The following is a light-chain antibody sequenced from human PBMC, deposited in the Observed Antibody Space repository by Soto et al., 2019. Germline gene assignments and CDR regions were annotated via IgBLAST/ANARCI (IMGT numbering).Light chain of an antibody. CDR2: DAS. J-gene: IGKJ5*01. Sequence: TQSPATLSVFPGERATLSCRASQSVATNLAWYQQKPGQAPRLLIYDASNRATGIPARFSGSGSGTDFTLTISSLEAEDFAVYYCQQRSNWPPITFGQGTRLEIK. CDR3: QQRSNWPPIT. CDR1: QSVATN. V-gene: IGKV3-11*01.